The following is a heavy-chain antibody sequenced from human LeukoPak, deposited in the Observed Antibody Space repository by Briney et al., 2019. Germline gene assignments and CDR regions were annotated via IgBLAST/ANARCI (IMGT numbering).Heavy chain of an antibody. CDR1: GFTFSRYW. J-gene: IGHJ4*02. Sequence: PGGSLSLSCAASGFTFSRYWMNWVRQAPGEGLVWVSRINPDGSHTTYADAVEGRFTISRDNAKNTVYLQMNSLRAEDTAVYYCARELDMGTNPGDDFDFWGQGTLVSVSS. CDR2: INPDGSHT. D-gene: IGHD3-16*01. CDR3: ARELDMGTNPGDDFDF. V-gene: IGHV3-74*01.